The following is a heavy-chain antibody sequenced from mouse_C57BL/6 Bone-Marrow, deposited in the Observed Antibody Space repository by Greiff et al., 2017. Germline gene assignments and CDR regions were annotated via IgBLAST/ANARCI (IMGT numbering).Heavy chain of an antibody. D-gene: IGHD1-1*01. CDR3: ASLLITTMDY. CDR2: IYPGDGDT. J-gene: IGHJ4*01. V-gene: IGHV1-80*01. CDR1: GYAFSSYW. Sequence: MQLQQSGAELVKPGASVKISCKASGYAFSSYWMNWVKQRPGKGLEWIGQIYPGDGDTNYNGKFKGKATLTADKSSSTAYMKLSSLTSEDSAVYFCASLLITTMDYWGQGTSVTVSS.